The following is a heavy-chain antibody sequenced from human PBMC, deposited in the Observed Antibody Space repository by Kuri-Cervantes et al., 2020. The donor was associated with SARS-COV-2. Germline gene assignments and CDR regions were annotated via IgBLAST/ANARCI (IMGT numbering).Heavy chain of an antibody. J-gene: IGHJ4*02. CDR1: GGSISSGDYY. CDR2: INHSGST. V-gene: IGHV4-39*01. Sequence: GSLRLSCTVSGGSISSGDYYWSWIRQPPGKGLEWIGEINHSGSTNYNPSLKSRVTISVDTSKNQFSLKLSSVTAADTAVYYCARGGSSGTLYYWGQGTLVTVSS. CDR3: ARGGSSGTLYY. D-gene: IGHD3-22*01.